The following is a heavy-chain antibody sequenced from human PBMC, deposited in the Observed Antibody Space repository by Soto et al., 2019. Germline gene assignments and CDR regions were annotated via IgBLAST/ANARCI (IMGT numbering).Heavy chain of an antibody. CDR2: ISSSGSTI. V-gene: IGHV3-11*01. CDR3: GGGIHCWGGSWFWGGGYYYYYMDV. Sequence: PGGSLRLSCAASGFTFSDYYMSWIRQAPGKGLEWVSYISSSGSTIYYADSVKGRFTISRDNAKNSLYLQMNSLRAEDTAVYYCGGGIHCWGGSWFWGGGYYYYYMDVWGKGTTVTVSS. CDR1: GFTFSDYY. J-gene: IGHJ6*03. D-gene: IGHD2-15*01.